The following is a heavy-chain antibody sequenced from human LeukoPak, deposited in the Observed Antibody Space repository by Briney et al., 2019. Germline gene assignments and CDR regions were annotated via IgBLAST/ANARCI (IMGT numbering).Heavy chain of an antibody. CDR2: INAGNGNT. CDR3: ARNSMIVVNQLGY. CDR1: GYTFTSYA. V-gene: IGHV1-3*01. D-gene: IGHD3-22*01. Sequence: ASVKVSCKASGYTFTSYAMHWVRQAPGQRLEWMGWINAGNGNTKYSQKFQGRVTITRDTSASTAYMELSSLRSEDTAVYYCARNSMIVVNQLGYWGQGTLVTVSS. J-gene: IGHJ4*02.